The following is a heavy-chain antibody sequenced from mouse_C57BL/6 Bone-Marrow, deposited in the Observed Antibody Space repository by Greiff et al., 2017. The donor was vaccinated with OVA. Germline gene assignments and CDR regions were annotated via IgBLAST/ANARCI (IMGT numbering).Heavy chain of an antibody. D-gene: IGHD1-1*01. CDR1: GYTFTDYE. V-gene: IGHV1-15*01. Sequence: QVQLQQSGAELVRPGASVTLSCKASGYTFTDYEMHWVKQTPVHGLEWIGAIDPETGGTAYNQKFKGKAILTADQSSSTAYMELRSVTSEDSAVYYCTRCTVVAPNYAMDYWGQGTSVTVSS. J-gene: IGHJ4*01. CDR2: IDPETGGT. CDR3: TRCTVVAPNYAMDY.